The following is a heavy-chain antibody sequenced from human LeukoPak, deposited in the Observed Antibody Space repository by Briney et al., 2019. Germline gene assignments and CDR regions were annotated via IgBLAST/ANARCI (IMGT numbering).Heavy chain of an antibody. Sequence: PGGSLRLSCAASGFTFDDYAMHWVRQAPGKGLEWVSGISWNSGSIGYADSVKGRFTISRDNAKNSLYLQMNSLRAEDTALYYCAKDIAAAGTDGAFDIWGQGTMVTVSS. D-gene: IGHD6-13*01. J-gene: IGHJ3*02. CDR1: GFTFDDYA. CDR3: AKDIAAAGTDGAFDI. V-gene: IGHV3-9*01. CDR2: ISWNSGSI.